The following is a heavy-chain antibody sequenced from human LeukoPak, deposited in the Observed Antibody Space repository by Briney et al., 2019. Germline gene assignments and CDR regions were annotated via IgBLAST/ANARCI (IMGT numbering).Heavy chain of an antibody. J-gene: IGHJ4*02. CDR1: GGSISSYY. V-gene: IGHV4-4*07. CDR2: IYTSGST. CDR3: ARENSGSYREFDY. Sequence: SETLSLTCTVSGGSISSYYWSWIRQPAGKGLEWIGRIYTSGSTNYNASLKSRVSMSVDTSKNQFSLTLSSVTAADTAVFYCARENSGSYREFDYWGQGTLVTVSS. D-gene: IGHD1-26*01.